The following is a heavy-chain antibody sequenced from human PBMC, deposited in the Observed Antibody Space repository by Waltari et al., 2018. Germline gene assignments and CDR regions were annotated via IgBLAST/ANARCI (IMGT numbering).Heavy chain of an antibody. Sequence: QVQLQESGPGLVKPSETLSLTCTVSGGSISSYYWSWIRQPAGKGLEWIGRIYTSGSHNHNPSLKSRVTMSVDTSKNQFSLKLSSVTAADTAVYYCARSGYSYGYPGRANYHWFDPWGQGTLVTVSS. CDR1: GGSISSYY. V-gene: IGHV4-4*07. J-gene: IGHJ5*02. CDR3: ARSGYSYGYPGRANYHWFDP. CDR2: IYTSGSH. D-gene: IGHD5-18*01.